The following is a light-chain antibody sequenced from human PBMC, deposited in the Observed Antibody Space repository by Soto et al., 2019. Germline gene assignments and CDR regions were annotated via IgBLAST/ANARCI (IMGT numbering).Light chain of an antibody. V-gene: IGKV3-20*01. CDR2: GAS. J-gene: IGKJ2*01. Sequence: EVVLTQSPGTLSLSPGERATLSCRASQSVTSYYLAWYQQKPGQAPRLLIYGASRRATDIPDRFSGSGSGTEFTLTISRLEPEDYAVYYCQLYDSSSDTFGQGTKLEIK. CDR3: QLYDSSSDT. CDR1: QSVTSYY.